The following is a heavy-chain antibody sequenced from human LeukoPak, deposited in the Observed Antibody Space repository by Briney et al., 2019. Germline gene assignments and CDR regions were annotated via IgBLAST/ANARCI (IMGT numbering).Heavy chain of an antibody. Sequence: SGGSLRLSCAASGFTFSSYWMHWVRQAPGKGLVWVSRINSDGSSTSYADSVKGRFTISRDNTKNSLYLQMNSLRAEDTAVYYCARPSELLWFGELLWGQGTLVTVSS. CDR1: GFTFSSYW. CDR3: ARPSELLWFGELL. D-gene: IGHD3-10*01. J-gene: IGHJ4*02. CDR2: INSDGSST. V-gene: IGHV3-74*01.